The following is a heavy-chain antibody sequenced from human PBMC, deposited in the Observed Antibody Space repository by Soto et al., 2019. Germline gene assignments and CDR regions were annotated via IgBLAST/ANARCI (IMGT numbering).Heavy chain of an antibody. CDR3: AKDQYSSGWEIDY. Sequence: QVQLVESGGGVVQPGRSLRLSCAASGFTFGSYGMHWVRQAPGKGLEWVAVIWYDGSNKYYADSVKGRFTISRDNSKNTLYLQMNSLRAEDTAVYYCAKDQYSSGWEIDYWGQGTLVTVSS. CDR1: GFTFGSYG. CDR2: IWYDGSNK. D-gene: IGHD6-19*01. J-gene: IGHJ4*02. V-gene: IGHV3-33*06.